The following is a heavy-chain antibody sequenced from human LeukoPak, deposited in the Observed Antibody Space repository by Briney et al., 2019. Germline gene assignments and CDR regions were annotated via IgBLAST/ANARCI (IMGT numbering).Heavy chain of an antibody. CDR2: IRGDGGST. J-gene: IGHJ4*02. CDR1: GFTFDDYA. Sequence: GGSLRLSCAASGFTFDDYAMHWVRQAPGKGLEWVSLIRGDGGSTYYADSVKGRFTISRDNSKNSLYLQMSSLRTEDTALYYCAKGPLGHPIAAPFKWGQGTLVTVSS. CDR3: AKGPLGHPIAAPFK. V-gene: IGHV3-43*02. D-gene: IGHD6-6*01.